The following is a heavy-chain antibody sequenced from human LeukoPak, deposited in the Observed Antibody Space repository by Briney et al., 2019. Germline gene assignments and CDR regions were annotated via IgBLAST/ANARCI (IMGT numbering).Heavy chain of an antibody. J-gene: IGHJ4*02. D-gene: IGHD2-2*02. CDR2: ISGSGGST. V-gene: IGHV3-23*01. CDR1: GFTFSSYA. CDR3: AKGRTAYCSSTSCYTIDY. Sequence: GGSLRLSCAAPGFTFSSYAMTWVRQAPGKGLEWVSGISGSGGSTYYADSVKGRFTISRDNSENTLYLQMNSLRAEDTAVYYCAKGRTAYCSSTSCYTIDYWGQGTLVTVSS.